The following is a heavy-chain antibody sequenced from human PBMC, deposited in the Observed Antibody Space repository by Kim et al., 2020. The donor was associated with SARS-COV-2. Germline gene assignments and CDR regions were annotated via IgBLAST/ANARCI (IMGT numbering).Heavy chain of an antibody. CDR1: GGSISSGGYY. V-gene: IGHV4-31*03. Sequence: SETLSLTCTVSGGSISSGGYYWSWIRQHPGKGLEWIGYIYYSGSTYYNPSLKSRVTISVDTSKNQFSLKLSSVTAADTAVYYCARAPGYCSSTSCRYYYYGMDVWGQGTTVTVSS. D-gene: IGHD2-2*01. CDR3: ARAPGYCSSTSCRYYYYGMDV. CDR2: IYYSGST. J-gene: IGHJ6*02.